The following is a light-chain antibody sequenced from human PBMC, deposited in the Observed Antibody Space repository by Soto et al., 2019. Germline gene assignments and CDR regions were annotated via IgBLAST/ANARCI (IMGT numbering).Light chain of an antibody. CDR1: SSDFGAYNY. Sequence: QSVLTQPASVSGSPGQSITISCTGTSSDFGAYNYVSWYQQHPGKAPKLMIYEVSNRPSGVSNRFSGSKSGNTASLTISGLQAEDEADYYCSSYTSSSTVVFGGGTQLTVL. CDR3: SSYTSSSTVV. V-gene: IGLV2-14*01. J-gene: IGLJ2*01. CDR2: EVS.